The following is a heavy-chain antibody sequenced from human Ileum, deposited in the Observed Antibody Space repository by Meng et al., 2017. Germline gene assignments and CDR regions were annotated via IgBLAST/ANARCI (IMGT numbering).Heavy chain of an antibody. CDR3: ARDWFFDY. V-gene: IGHV3-74*01. J-gene: IGHJ4*02. CDR2: INGDGSTT. D-gene: IGHD3-10*01. Sequence: VGSWRGVVASLVSLTHSCPLLASTCGAYGRHRDRHTPGRVRVWVSRINGDGSTTTYADSVKGRFTISRDNAESTLYLQMNSLETEDTAVYYCARDWFFDYWGQGTLVTVSS. CDR1: ASTCGAYG.